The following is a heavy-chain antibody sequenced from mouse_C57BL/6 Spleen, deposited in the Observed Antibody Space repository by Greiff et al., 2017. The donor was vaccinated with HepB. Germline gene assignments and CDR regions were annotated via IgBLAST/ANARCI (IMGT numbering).Heavy chain of an antibody. CDR3: AGGGRFFDY. D-gene: IGHD1-1*02. Sequence: LQESGPELVKPGASVKISCKASGYAFSSSWMNWVKQRPGKGLEWIGRIYPGDGDTNYNGKFKGKATLTADKSSSTAYMQLSSLTSEDSAVYFCAGGGRFFDYWGQGTTLTVSS. V-gene: IGHV1-82*01. CDR1: GYAFSSSW. CDR2: IYPGDGDT. J-gene: IGHJ2*01.